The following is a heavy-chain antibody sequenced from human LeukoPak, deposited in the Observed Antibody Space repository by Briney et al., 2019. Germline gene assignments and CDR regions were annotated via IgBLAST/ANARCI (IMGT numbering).Heavy chain of an antibody. Sequence: GGSLRLSCAASGFTFDDYGMSWVRQAPGKGLEWVAGMNWNGGGTGYADSVKGRFTIFRDNAKNSLYLQMNSLRAEDTAFYYCARYGDYKYYYYYMDVRGKGTTVTVSS. V-gene: IGHV3-20*04. CDR1: GFTFDDYG. CDR2: MNWNGGGT. J-gene: IGHJ6*03. D-gene: IGHD4-17*01. CDR3: ARYGDYKYYYYYMDV.